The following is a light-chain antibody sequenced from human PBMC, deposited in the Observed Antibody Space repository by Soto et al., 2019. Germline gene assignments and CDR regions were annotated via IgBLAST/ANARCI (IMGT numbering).Light chain of an antibody. CDR3: GTWDSSLSAVV. J-gene: IGLJ2*01. V-gene: IGLV1-51*01. Sequence: QSALTQPPSVSAAPGQKFTISCSGSSSNIGSNYVSWYQQLPGTAPKLLIYDNNKRPSGIPDRFSGSKSGTSATLGITGLQTGDEADYYCGTWDSSLSAVVFGGGTKLTVL. CDR2: DNN. CDR1: SSNIGSNY.